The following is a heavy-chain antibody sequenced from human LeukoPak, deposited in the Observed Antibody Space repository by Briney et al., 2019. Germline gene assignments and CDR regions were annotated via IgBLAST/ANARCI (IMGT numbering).Heavy chain of an antibody. CDR1: GLKLGIYG. Sequence: GGSLRLSCVASGLKLGIYGMRWVRQAPGKGLDWVAAICGRGRSTYYADSVKGRFNVSKDNSRNTMYLEMNSLRAEDTAVYFCAQHRGFFGVTEYFDFWGQGTLVTVSS. D-gene: IGHD3-3*01. J-gene: IGHJ4*02. CDR2: ICGRGRST. V-gene: IGHV3-23*01. CDR3: AQHRGFFGVTEYFDF.